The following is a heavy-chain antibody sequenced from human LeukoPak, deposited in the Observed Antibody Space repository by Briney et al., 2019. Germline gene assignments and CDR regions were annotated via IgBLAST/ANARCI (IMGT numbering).Heavy chain of an antibody. Sequence: SETLSLTCAVFGGSFSGYYWSWIRQPPGKGLEWIGEINHSGSTKYNPSLKSRVTISVDTSKNQFSLKLSSVTAADMAVYYCAGGGHIGYGMDVWGQGTTVTVSS. CDR2: INHSGST. CDR1: GGSFSGYY. V-gene: IGHV4-34*01. J-gene: IGHJ6*02. CDR3: AGGGHIGYGMDV.